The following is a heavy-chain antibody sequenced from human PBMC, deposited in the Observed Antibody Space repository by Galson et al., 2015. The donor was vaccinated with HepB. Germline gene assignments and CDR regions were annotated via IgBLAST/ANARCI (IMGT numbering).Heavy chain of an antibody. V-gene: IGHV1-69*13. Sequence: SVKVSCKASGITLSSFSVTWVRQAPGQGLEWLGEITPLFDTTKYAQHFQARVTITADEYTNIACMEVKNLRAEDTAVYYCAKRSNNFLYYYGMDVWGQGTSVTVS. CDR1: GITLSSFS. J-gene: IGHJ6*01. CDR2: ITPLFDTT. CDR3: AKRSNNFLYYYGMDV. D-gene: IGHD3-10*01.